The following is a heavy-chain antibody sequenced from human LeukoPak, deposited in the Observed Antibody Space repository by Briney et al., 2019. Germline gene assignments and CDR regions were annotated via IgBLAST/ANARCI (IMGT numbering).Heavy chain of an antibody. Sequence: PGGSLRLSCAASGFTFSGYWMHWVRQAPGKGLVWVSRIHTDGSITRYADSVKGRFTISRDNAKNTLFLQMNSLRAEDTAVYYCAREASYTSTSDYWGQGTLVTVSS. CDR1: GFTFSGYW. CDR2: IHTDGSIT. D-gene: IGHD6-6*01. V-gene: IGHV3-74*01. CDR3: AREASYTSTSDY. J-gene: IGHJ4*02.